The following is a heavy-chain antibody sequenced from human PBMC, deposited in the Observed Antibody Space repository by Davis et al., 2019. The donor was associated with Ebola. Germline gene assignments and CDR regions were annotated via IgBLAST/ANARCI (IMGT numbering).Heavy chain of an antibody. J-gene: IGHJ4*02. D-gene: IGHD6-6*01. CDR2: ISYSGSS. V-gene: IGHV4-59*12. CDR3: ARERKQLDYFDY. CDR1: GDSISSSY. Sequence: SETLSLTCTVSGDSISSSYWSWFRQPPGKGLEWVGYISYSGSSNHNPSLTSRVTMSVDTSKKQVSLKVRSVTAADTAVYYCARERKQLDYFDYWGQGTLVTVSS.